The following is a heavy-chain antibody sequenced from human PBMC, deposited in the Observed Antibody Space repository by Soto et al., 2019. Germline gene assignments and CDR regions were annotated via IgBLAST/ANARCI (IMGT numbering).Heavy chain of an antibody. D-gene: IGHD3-3*01. CDR3: ARLGVSAIGWFDP. CDR1: GGSISSSSDY. V-gene: IGHV4-39*01. J-gene: IGHJ5*02. Sequence: SETQSLTCTVSGGSISSSSDYWGLIRQPPGKGLEWIGSIYYSGSTYYNPSLKSRVTISVDTSKNQFSLKLSSVTAADTAVYYCARLGVSAIGWFDPWGQGTLVSVS. CDR2: IYYSGST.